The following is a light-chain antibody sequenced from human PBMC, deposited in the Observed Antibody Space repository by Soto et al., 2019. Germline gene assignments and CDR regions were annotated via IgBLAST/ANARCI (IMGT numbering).Light chain of an antibody. Sequence: DIQMTQSPSTLSASVGDRVTLTCRASQSISSWWAWYQQKPGKAPKSLIYDASTLESGVPSRFSGSGSGTEFTLPISSLQPDDFATYYCQQYNSYPRTFGQGTKLEIK. V-gene: IGKV1-5*01. CDR3: QQYNSYPRT. CDR1: QSISSW. CDR2: DAS. J-gene: IGKJ2*01.